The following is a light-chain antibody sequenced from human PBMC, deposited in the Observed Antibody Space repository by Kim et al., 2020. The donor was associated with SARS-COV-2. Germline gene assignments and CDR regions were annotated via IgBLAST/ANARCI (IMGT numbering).Light chain of an antibody. V-gene: IGLV3-9*01. CDR1: NIGSKN. CDR2: RDS. Sequence: SYELTQPLSVSVALGQTARITWGGNNIGSKNVHWYQQKPGQAPVLVIYRDSNRPSGIPERVSGSTSGNTASLTISRDRAGDAADYYCKVCDSSTDVVFGGGTQLTVL. CDR3: KVCDSSTDVV. J-gene: IGLJ2*01.